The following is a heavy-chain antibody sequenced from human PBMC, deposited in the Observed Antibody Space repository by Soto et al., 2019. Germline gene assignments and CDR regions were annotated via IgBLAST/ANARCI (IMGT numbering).Heavy chain of an antibody. CDR3: ARDNPPCYGFRSRLRSYVVEYFDS. Sequence: VQLVESGGGVVQPGRSLRLSCAASGFMFNSYVMHWVRRAPGKGLEWVGFISYDGTKKDYADSVKGRFIISRDNSEETVDLQINRLRPEDSDVYYCARDNPPCYGFRSRLRSYVVEYFDSWGQGPVVTVSS. D-gene: IGHD3-3*01. CDR1: GFMFNSYV. CDR2: ISYDGTKK. V-gene: IGHV3-30*04. J-gene: IGHJ4*02.